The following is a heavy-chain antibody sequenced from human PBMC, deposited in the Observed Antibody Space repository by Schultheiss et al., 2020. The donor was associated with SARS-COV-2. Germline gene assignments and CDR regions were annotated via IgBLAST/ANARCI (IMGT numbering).Heavy chain of an antibody. CDR1: GFTFSSYE. D-gene: IGHD3-3*01. CDR2: ISSSGSTI. CDR3: ARISILRFLEWSQPGAFDI. Sequence: GGSLRLSCAASGFTFSSYEMNWVRQAPGKGLEWVSYISSSGSTIYYADSVKGRFTISRDNAKNSLYLQMNSLRAEDTAVYYCARISILRFLEWSQPGAFDIWGQGTMVTVSS. J-gene: IGHJ3*02. V-gene: IGHV3-48*03.